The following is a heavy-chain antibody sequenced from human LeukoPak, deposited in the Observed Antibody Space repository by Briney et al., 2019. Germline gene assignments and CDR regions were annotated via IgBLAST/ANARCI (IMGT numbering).Heavy chain of an antibody. Sequence: ASVKVSCKASGYTFTAYYIHWVRLAPGQGLEWMGWINPNGGGTNYAQKFQGRVTMTRDTSISTAYMELSRLRSDDTAVYYCARVIVGATHDYWGQGTLVTVSS. CDR2: INPNGGGT. D-gene: IGHD1-26*01. CDR3: ARVIVGATHDY. V-gene: IGHV1-2*02. CDR1: GYTFTAYY. J-gene: IGHJ4*02.